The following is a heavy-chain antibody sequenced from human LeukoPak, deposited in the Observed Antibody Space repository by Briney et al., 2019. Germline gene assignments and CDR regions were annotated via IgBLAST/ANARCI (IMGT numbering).Heavy chain of an antibody. J-gene: IGHJ4*02. V-gene: IGHV4-31*03. D-gene: IGHD4-23*01. Sequence: SETLSLTCTVSGGSISSGGYYWSWIRQHPGKGLEWIGYIYYSGSTYYNPSLKSRVTISVDTSKNQFSLKLSSVTAADTAVYYCARDDYGGGTYAYWGQGTLVTVSS. CDR3: ARDDYGGGTYAY. CDR2: IYYSGST. CDR1: GGSISSGGYY.